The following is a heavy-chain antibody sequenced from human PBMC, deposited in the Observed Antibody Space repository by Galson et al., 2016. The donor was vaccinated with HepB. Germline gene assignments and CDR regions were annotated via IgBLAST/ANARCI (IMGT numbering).Heavy chain of an antibody. V-gene: IGHV3-23*01. CDR2: ISGSGGST. J-gene: IGHJ3*02. D-gene: IGHD3-16*01. CDR3: ARELPTGEPRAFDM. Sequence: SLRLSCAASGFTFSTYAMSWVRQAPGKGLQWVSTISGSGGSTYYADSVKGRFTISRDNSKNTLYLQMNSLRADDTAIYYCARELPTGEPRAFDMWGQGAMVTVSS. CDR1: GFTFSTYA.